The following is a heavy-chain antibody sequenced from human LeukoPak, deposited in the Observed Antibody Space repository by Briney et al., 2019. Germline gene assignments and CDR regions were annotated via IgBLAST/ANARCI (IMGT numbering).Heavy chain of an antibody. V-gene: IGHV4-39*01. CDR1: GGSISSSSYY. CDR3: ARNEGWVPAANY. J-gene: IGHJ4*02. D-gene: IGHD2-2*01. CDR2: IYYSGST. Sequence: SEILSLTCTVSGGSISSSSYYWGWIRQPPGKGLEWIGSIYYSGSTYYNPSLKSRVTISVDTSKNQFSLKLSSVTAADTAVYYCARNEGWVPAANYWGQGTLVTVSS.